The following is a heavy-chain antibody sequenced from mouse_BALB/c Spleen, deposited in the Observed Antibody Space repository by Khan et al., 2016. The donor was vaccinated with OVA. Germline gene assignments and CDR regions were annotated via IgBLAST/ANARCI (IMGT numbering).Heavy chain of an antibody. D-gene: IGHD3-2*02. CDR3: GRLRDI. V-gene: IGHV2-9*02. CDR2: IWAGGST. J-gene: IGHJ2*01. CDR1: GFTLTSYG. Sequence: QVQLKQSGPGLVAPSQSLYSTCTVSGFTLTSYGVYWVRQPPGKGLERLGAIWAGGSTNYNSALMSRLSISKDNSKSQVFLKMSSRQTDDTAMYYCGRLRDIWGQGTTLTVSA.